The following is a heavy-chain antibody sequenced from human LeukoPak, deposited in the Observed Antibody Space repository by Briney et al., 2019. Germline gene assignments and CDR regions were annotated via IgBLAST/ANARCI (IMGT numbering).Heavy chain of an antibody. V-gene: IGHV4-59*01. CDR3: ARARSGYCSSTSCHGAYYYGMDV. CDR2: IYYSGST. CDR1: GGSISSYY. D-gene: IGHD2-2*01. Sequence: SETLSLTCTVSGGSISSYYWSWIRQPPGKGLEWIGYIYYSGSTNYNPSLKSRVTISVDTSKNQFSLKLSSVTAADTAVYYCARARSGYCSSTSCHGAYYYGMDVWGRGTTVTVSS. J-gene: IGHJ6*02.